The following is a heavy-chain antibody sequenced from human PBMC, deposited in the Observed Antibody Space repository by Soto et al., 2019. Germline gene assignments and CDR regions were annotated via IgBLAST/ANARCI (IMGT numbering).Heavy chain of an antibody. D-gene: IGHD4-4*01. Sequence: SETLSLTCTVSGGSISSGGYYWSWIRQHPGKGLEWIGYIYYSGSTYYNPSLKSRVTISVDTSKNQFSLKLSSVTAADTAVYYCARVDYSNYVDYWGQGTLVTVPQ. CDR1: GGSISSGGYY. CDR3: ARVDYSNYVDY. V-gene: IGHV4-31*03. CDR2: IYYSGST. J-gene: IGHJ4*02.